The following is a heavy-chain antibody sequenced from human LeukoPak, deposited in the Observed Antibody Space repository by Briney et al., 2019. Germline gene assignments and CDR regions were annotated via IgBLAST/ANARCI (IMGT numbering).Heavy chain of an antibody. J-gene: IGHJ4*02. Sequence: ASVKVSCKASGYTFTSYGISWVRQAPGQGLEWMGWISACNGNTNYAQKLQGRVTMTTDTSTSTAYMELRSPRSDDTAVYYCARAAEGAAAGTVDYWGQGTLVTVSS. CDR2: ISACNGNT. V-gene: IGHV1-18*01. CDR1: GYTFTSYG. D-gene: IGHD6-13*01. CDR3: ARAAEGAAAGTVDY.